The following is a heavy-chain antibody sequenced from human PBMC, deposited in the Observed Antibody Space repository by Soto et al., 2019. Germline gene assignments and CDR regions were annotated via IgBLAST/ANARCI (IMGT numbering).Heavy chain of an antibody. CDR2: IYYSGST. CDR3: ARDCSGGSCYGEHWFDP. Sequence: QVQLQESGPGLVKPSETLSLTCTVSGGSISSYYWSWIRQPPGKGLEWIGYIYYSGSTNYNPSLKSRVTISVDTSKNQFSRKLSSVTAADTAVYYCARDCSGGSCYGEHWFDPWGQGTLVTVSS. CDR1: GGSISSYY. V-gene: IGHV4-59*01. D-gene: IGHD2-15*01. J-gene: IGHJ5*02.